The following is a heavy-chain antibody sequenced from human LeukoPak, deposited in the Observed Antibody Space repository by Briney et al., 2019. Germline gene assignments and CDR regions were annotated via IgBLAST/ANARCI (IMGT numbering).Heavy chain of an antibody. J-gene: IGHJ3*02. V-gene: IGHV3-48*03. CDR3: ARLGGVAGGIHDVFDI. CDR2: ISSSGNTI. CDR1: GFTFSGYE. Sequence: PGGSLRLSCADSGFTFSGYEMNWVRQAPGKGLEWVSYISSSGNTIYYADSVKGRFTISRDTAKNSLHLQMNSLRADDTAVYYCARLGGVAGGIHDVFDIWGQGTMVTVSS. D-gene: IGHD6-19*01.